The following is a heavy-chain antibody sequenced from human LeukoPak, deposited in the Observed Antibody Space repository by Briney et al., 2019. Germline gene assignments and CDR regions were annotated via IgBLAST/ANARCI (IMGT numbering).Heavy chain of an antibody. CDR3: VCVSWYVLDY. CDR1: GFTFSSYE. J-gene: IGHJ4*02. CDR2: ISSSGFTI. V-gene: IGHV3-48*03. Sequence: GGSLRLSCAASGFTFSSYEMNWVRQAPGKGLEWVSYISSSGFTIHYADSVKGRFTISRDNAKNSLYLQMNSLRAEDTAVYYCVCVSWYVLDYWGQGTLVTVSS. D-gene: IGHD6-13*01.